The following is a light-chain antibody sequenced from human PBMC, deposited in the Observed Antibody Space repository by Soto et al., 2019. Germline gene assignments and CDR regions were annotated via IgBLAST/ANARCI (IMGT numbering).Light chain of an antibody. CDR1: QGISSY. J-gene: IGKJ4*01. CDR3: QQVNSYPREFI. V-gene: IGKV1-9*01. Sequence: DIQLTQSPSFLSASVGDRVTITCRASQGISSYLAWYQQKPGKAPNLLIYATSTLQSGVPSRFSGSGSGTEFTLTISSLQPEDFGIYYCQQVNSYPREFIFGGGTKVEIK. CDR2: ATS.